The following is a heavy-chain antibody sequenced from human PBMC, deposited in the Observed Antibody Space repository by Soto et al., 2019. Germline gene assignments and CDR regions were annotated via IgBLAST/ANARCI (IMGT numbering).Heavy chain of an antibody. D-gene: IGHD3-10*01. J-gene: IGHJ6*02. Sequence: QMQLVQSGAEVKKPGASVKVSCEASGYTFTTYHNHWVRQAPGRGVEWMGIINPSGGGTNYAQRFQGRVTMTTDTSTSAVNMELNNLRSEDTAVYYCARAPLWGMDVWGQGTTVTVSS. CDR3: ARAPLWGMDV. CDR1: GYTFTTYH. CDR2: INPSGGGT. V-gene: IGHV1-46*01.